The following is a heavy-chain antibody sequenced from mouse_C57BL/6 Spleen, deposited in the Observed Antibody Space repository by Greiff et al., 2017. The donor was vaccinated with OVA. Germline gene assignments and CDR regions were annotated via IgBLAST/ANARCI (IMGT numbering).Heavy chain of an antibody. Sequence: QVQLQQPGAELVKPGASVKLSCKASGYTFTSYWMHWVKQRPGRGLEWIGRIDPNSGGTKYNEKFKSKATLTVDKPSSTAYMQLSSLTSEDSAVYDCARWDGNYGYYYAMDYWGQGTSVTVSS. J-gene: IGHJ4*01. CDR3: ARWDGNYGYYYAMDY. CDR2: IDPNSGGT. CDR1: GYTFTSYW. D-gene: IGHD2-1*01. V-gene: IGHV1-72*01.